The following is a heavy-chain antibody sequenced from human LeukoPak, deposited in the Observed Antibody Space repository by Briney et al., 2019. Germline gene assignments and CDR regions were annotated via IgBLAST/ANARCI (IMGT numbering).Heavy chain of an antibody. Sequence: GGSLRLSCAASGFTFSSYGMHWVRQAPGKGLEWVAFIRYDGSSKYYVDSVKGRFTFSRDNSKNTLYLQMNSLRAEDTAVYYCAKEFVDTAMVRGFDYWGQGTLVTVSS. CDR3: AKEFVDTAMVRGFDY. CDR1: GFTFSSYG. J-gene: IGHJ4*02. D-gene: IGHD5-18*01. CDR2: IRYDGSSK. V-gene: IGHV3-30*02.